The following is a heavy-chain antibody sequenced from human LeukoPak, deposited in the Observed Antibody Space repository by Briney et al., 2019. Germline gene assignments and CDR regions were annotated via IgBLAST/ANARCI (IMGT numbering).Heavy chain of an antibody. J-gene: IGHJ3*02. CDR1: GYTFTSYG. CDR3: ARGLKRWPREVFDI. CDR2: INPNSGGT. Sequence: ASVKVSCKASGYTFTSYGISWVRQAPGQGLEWMGWINPNSGGTNYAQKFQGWVTMTRDTSISTAYMELSRLRSDDTAVYYCARGLKRWPREVFDIWGQGTMVTVSS. D-gene: IGHD4-23*01. V-gene: IGHV1-2*04.